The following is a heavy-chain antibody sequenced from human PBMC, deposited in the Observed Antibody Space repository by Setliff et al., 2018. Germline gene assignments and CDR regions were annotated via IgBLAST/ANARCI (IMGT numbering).Heavy chain of an antibody. V-gene: IGHV1-69*10. CDR1: GDPFNAYG. CDR3: ARGPSPTVTPSRLIYFYHMDV. J-gene: IGHJ6*03. CDR2: IIPVLGMT. D-gene: IGHD4-17*01. Sequence: GASVKVSCKASGDPFNAYGVSWVRQAPGQGLEWMEAIIPVLGMTDYAQKFQGRLTITADQSTTTVYMELSSLRFDDTALYYCARGPSPTVTPSRLIYFYHMDVWGTGTTVTV.